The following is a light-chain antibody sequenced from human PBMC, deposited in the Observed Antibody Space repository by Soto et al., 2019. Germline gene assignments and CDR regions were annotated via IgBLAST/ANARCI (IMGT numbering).Light chain of an antibody. CDR3: QLYGASDLFT. CDR2: GAS. J-gene: IGKJ2*01. Sequence: LTQSPGTLSLSPGESATLSCTASHAITTNYLAWYQHKLVRPPRLLIAGASSRATGVPDRFSGSGSGTAFTLTISRLEPGDSATYYCQLYGASDLFTFGPGTKLEI. CDR1: HAITTNY. V-gene: IGKV3-20*01.